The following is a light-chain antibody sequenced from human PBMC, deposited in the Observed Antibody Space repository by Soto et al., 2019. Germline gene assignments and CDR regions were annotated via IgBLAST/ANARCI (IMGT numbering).Light chain of an antibody. CDR1: QSISSW. V-gene: IGKV1-5*01. J-gene: IGKJ1*01. CDR3: QKYNSYS. Sequence: DIHMTQSPSTLSASGLGIVTMTFRASQSISSWLAWYRQKPGTAPKVLIYHASNLQSGVPSRFSGSGSGTEFTLTISSLKPDDFATYYCQKYNSYSFGQGTKVDIK. CDR2: HAS.